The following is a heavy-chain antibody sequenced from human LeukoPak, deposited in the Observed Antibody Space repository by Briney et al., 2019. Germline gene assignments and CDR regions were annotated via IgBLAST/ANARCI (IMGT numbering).Heavy chain of an antibody. CDR3: ARGRGGYYYGSGSYSAYFDY. Sequence: KPSETLSPTCAVYGGSFSGYYWSWIRQPPGKGLEWIGEINHSGSTTYNPSLKSRVTISVDTSKNQFSLKLSSVTAADTAVYYCARGRGGYYYGSGSYSAYFDYWGQGTLVTVSS. V-gene: IGHV4-34*01. J-gene: IGHJ4*02. D-gene: IGHD3-10*01. CDR1: GGSFSGYY. CDR2: INHSGST.